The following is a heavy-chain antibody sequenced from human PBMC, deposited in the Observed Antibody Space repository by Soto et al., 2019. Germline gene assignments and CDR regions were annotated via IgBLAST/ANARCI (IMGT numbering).Heavy chain of an antibody. CDR2: ISRSSGAI. CDR3: ARQIVGYYYYTMDV. V-gene: IGHV3-48*01. D-gene: IGHD3-22*01. Sequence: GGSLRLSCAASGFTFTTYDMNWVRQAPGKGLEWLSYISRSSGAIYYADSVKGRFAISRDNGKRSLFLQMNSLRAEDTAVYYCARQIVGYYYYTMDVWGQGTTVTVSS. CDR1: GFTFTTYD. J-gene: IGHJ6*02.